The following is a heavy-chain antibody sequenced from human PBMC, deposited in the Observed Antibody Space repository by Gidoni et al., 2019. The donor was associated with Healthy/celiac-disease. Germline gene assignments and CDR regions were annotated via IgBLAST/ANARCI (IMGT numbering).Heavy chain of an antibody. J-gene: IGHJ4*02. CDR3: AKGTSDFWSGYPDY. CDR2: ISGSGGST. Sequence: EVQLLESGGGLVQPGVSLRLSCAASGFTFSSYAMSWVRQAPGKGLEWVSAISGSGGSTYYADSVKGRFTISRDNSKNTLYLQMNSLRAEDTAVYYCAKGTSDFWSGYPDYWGQGTLVTVSS. CDR1: GFTFSSYA. D-gene: IGHD3-3*01. V-gene: IGHV3-23*01.